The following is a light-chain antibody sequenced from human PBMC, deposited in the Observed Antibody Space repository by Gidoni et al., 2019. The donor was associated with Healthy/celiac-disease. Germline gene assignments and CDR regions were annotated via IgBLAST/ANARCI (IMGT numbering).Light chain of an antibody. CDR1: QSVSSY. V-gene: IGKV3-11*01. CDR3: QQRSNWPPLT. CDR2: DAS. J-gene: IGKJ4*02. Sequence: ILLTQSPATLSLSPGERATLSCRASQSVSSYLAWYQQKPGQAPRLLIYDASNRATGIPARFSGSGSGTDFNLTISSLEPEDFAVYYCQQRSNWPPLTFGGGTKVEIK.